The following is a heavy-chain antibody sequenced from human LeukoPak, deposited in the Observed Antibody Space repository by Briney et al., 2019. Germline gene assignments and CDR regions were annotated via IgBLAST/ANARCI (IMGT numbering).Heavy chain of an antibody. V-gene: IGHV3-30*18. J-gene: IGHJ4*02. CDR2: ISYDGSNK. D-gene: IGHD3-9*01. CDR3: AKGLRYFDWLSSVDY. Sequence: GRSLRLSCAASGFTFSSYGMHWVRQAPGKGLGWVAVISYDGSNKYYADSVKGRFTISRDNSKNTLYLQMNSLRAEDTAVYYRAKGLRYFDWLSSVDYWGQGTLVTVSS. CDR1: GFTFSSYG.